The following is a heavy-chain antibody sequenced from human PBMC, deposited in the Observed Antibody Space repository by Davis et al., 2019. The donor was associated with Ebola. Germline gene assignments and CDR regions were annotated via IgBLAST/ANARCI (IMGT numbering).Heavy chain of an antibody. Sequence: ASVKVSCKASGYTFTGCYVHWVRQAPGQGLEWMGRINPNSGGTNYAQKFQGRVTMTRDTSISTAYMELSRLTSDDTAVYYCARGLYGWYYFDYWGQGTLVTVSS. CDR3: ARGLYGWYYFDY. CDR2: INPNSGGT. D-gene: IGHD6-19*01. V-gene: IGHV1-2*06. J-gene: IGHJ4*02. CDR1: GYTFTGCY.